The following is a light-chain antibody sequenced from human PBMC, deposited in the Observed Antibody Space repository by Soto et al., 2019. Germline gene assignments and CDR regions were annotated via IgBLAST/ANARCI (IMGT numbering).Light chain of an antibody. V-gene: IGKV3-15*01. Sequence: EIVLTQSPGTLSLSPGERATLSCRASQSVSNNLAWYQQQPGQAXXXLXXXXXTXATGIPARFSGTGSGTELTLTISSLQSEECAVYYCLHYSNWPRWTLGKGT. CDR3: LHYSNWPRWT. CDR2: XXX. CDR1: QSVSNN. J-gene: IGKJ1*01.